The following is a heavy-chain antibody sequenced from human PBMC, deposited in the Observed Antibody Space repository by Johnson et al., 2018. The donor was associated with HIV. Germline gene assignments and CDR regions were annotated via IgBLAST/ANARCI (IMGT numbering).Heavy chain of an antibody. D-gene: IGHD1-26*01. CDR2: ISYDGSNK. V-gene: IGHV3-30*04. CDR1: GFTFSSYA. CDR3: VRVGGNGNYFFDPFDM. J-gene: IGHJ3*02. Sequence: MQLVESGGGVVQPGRSLRLSCAASGFTFSSYAMHWVRQAPGKGLEWVAVISYDGSNKYYADSVKGRFTISRDNSKNSLYLQMNSLRVEDTALYYCVRVGGNGNYFFDPFDMWGQGTMVTVSS.